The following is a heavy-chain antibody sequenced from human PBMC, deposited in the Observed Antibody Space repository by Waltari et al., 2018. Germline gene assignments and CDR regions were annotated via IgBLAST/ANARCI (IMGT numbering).Heavy chain of an antibody. V-gene: IGHV4-34*01. Sequence: QVQLQQWGAGLLKPSETLSLTCAVYGGSFSGYYWSWIRQPPGKGLEWIGEIKHSGSTNYNPSLKSRVTISVDTSKNQFSLKLSSVTAADTAVYYCASRYYYYYMDVWGKGTTVTVSS. CDR1: GGSFSGYY. CDR2: IKHSGST. J-gene: IGHJ6*03. CDR3: ASRYYYYYMDV.